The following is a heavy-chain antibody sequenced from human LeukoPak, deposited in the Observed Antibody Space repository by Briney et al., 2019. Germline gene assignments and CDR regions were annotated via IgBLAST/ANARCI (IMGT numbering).Heavy chain of an antibody. V-gene: IGHV1-18*01. J-gene: IGHJ4*02. Sequence: ASVKVSCKASGYTFTRYGISWGRQAPGQGLEWMGWISGYNGHTNYAQKLQGRVTMTTDTSTSTDYMELRSLRSDDTAVYYCARWRWLQSSFDYWGQGTLVTVSS. CDR3: ARWRWLQSSFDY. CDR1: GYTFTRYG. CDR2: ISGYNGHT. D-gene: IGHD5-24*01.